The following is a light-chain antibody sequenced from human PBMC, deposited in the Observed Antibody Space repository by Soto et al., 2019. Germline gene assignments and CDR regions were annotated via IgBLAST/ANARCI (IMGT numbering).Light chain of an antibody. CDR1: QSVSSN. CDR2: GAS. Sequence: EIVMTPSPAALSVSPVERATLSCRASQSVSSNLAWYQQKPGQAPRLLIYGASTRATGISARFSGSGSGTEFTLTISSLQSEDFAVYYCQQYHNWPITFGQGTRLEIK. CDR3: QQYHNWPIT. J-gene: IGKJ5*01. V-gene: IGKV3-15*01.